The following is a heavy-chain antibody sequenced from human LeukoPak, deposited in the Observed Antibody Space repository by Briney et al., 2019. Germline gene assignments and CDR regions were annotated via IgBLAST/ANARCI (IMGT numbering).Heavy chain of an antibody. D-gene: IGHD2-2*03. Sequence: GGSLRLSCTSSGFIFDDYAMNWVRQVPGKGLEWVSGINWSGGDTDYADSVKGRFTISRDNSKNTLYLQMNSLRAEDTAVYYCAKDFGYCSSTSCHLFDYWGQGTLVTVSS. J-gene: IGHJ4*02. V-gene: IGHV3-20*04. CDR1: GFIFDDYA. CDR3: AKDFGYCSSTSCHLFDY. CDR2: INWSGGDT.